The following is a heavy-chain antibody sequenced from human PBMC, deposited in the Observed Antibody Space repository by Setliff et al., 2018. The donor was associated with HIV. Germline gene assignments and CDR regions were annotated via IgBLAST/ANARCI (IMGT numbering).Heavy chain of an antibody. D-gene: IGHD3-22*01. Sequence: ASVKVSCKASGYTFTGYYMYWVRQAPGQGLEWMGWINPNSGGTNYAQKFQGRVTMTRDTSISTAYMELSRLRSDDTAVYYCAIAYYYDSSGYRNDAFDIWGQGTMVTVSS. V-gene: IGHV1-2*02. CDR1: GYTFTGYY. CDR3: AIAYYYDSSGYRNDAFDI. J-gene: IGHJ3*02. CDR2: INPNSGGT.